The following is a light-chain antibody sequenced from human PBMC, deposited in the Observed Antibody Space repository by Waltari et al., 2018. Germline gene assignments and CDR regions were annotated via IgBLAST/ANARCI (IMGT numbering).Light chain of an antibody. CDR3: MQGTHWPLT. CDR2: KVS. Sequence: DVVMTQSPLSLPVTLGQPASNSCTSSKSLVHSDGNTYLAWYQQRPCQSPRRLIYKVSNRESEVPDRFSASGSGTDFTLKISRVEAEDVGVYYCMQGTHWPLTFGGGTKVEIK. V-gene: IGKV2-30*02. CDR1: KSLVHSDGNTY. J-gene: IGKJ4*01.